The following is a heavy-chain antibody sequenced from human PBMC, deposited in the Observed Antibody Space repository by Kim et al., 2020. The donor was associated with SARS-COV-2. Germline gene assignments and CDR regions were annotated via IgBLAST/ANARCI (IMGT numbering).Heavy chain of an antibody. J-gene: IGHJ4*02. Sequence: GGSLRLSCSASGFTFSDYGIHWVRRAPGMGLQFVSATTRDGGGSFYADSVKDRFTIFRDNAKNTLFLQMSGLRVEDTAAYYCVRYGRKYGAVHWGQGTLVTVSS. D-gene: IGHD2-15*01. V-gene: IGHV3-64D*06. CDR1: GFTFSDYG. CDR2: TTRDGGGS. CDR3: VRYGRKYGAVH.